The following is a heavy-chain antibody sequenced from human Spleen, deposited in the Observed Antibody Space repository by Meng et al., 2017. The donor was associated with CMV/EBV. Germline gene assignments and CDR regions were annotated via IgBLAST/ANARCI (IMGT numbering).Heavy chain of an antibody. V-gene: IGHV3-20*04. D-gene: IGHD6-19*01. CDR1: GFTFDDYG. CDR3: AREEARQWLVRWYYYYGMDV. J-gene: IGHJ6*02. Sequence: GESLKISCAASGFTFDDYGMSWVRQAPGKGLEWVSGINWNGGSTGYADSVKGRFTISRDNAKNSLYLQMNSLRAEDTAVYYCAREEARQWLVRWYYYYGMDVWGQGTTVTVSS. CDR2: INWNGGST.